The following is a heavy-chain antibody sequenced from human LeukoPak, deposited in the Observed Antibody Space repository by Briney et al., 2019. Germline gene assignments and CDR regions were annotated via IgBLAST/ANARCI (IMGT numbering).Heavy chain of an antibody. V-gene: IGHV3-64*04. D-gene: IGHD6-19*01. J-gene: IGHJ4*02. CDR3: ANQWAVAGLIDY. CDR2: ISGNGGST. CDR1: GFTFSSYA. Sequence: PGGSLRLSCSASGFTFSSYAMHWVRQAPGKGLEYVSAISGNGGSTYYADSVKGRFTISRDNSKNTLYLQMNSLRAEDTAVYYCANQWAVAGLIDYWGQGTLVTVSS.